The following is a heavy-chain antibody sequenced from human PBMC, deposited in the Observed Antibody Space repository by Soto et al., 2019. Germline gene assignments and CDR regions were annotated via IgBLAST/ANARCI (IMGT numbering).Heavy chain of an antibody. CDR1: GGSFSGYY. CDR2: VNHSGTT. J-gene: IGHJ4*02. V-gene: IGHV4-34*01. Sequence: ETLSLTCAVYGGSFSGYYWTWIRQSPEKGLEWIGEVNHSGTTYYNPSLKTRVTISVHTPKNQFSLKMSSVTAADTAVYYCARGIGYCSSINCYSSRRLRFDSWGQGTLVTVSS. D-gene: IGHD2-2*01. CDR3: ARGIGYCSSINCYSSRRLRFDS.